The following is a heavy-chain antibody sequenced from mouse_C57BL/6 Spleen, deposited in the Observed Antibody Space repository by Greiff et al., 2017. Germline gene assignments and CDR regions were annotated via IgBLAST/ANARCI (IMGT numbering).Heavy chain of an antibody. J-gene: IGHJ4*01. Sequence: QVQLQQPGAELVRPGSSVKLSCKASGYTFTSYWMHWVKQRPIQGLEWIGNIDPSDSETHYNQKFKDKATLTVDKSSSTAYMQLSSLTAEDSAVYYCARTRLRWMDYWGQGTSVTVSS. CDR2: IDPSDSET. CDR3: ARTRLRWMDY. V-gene: IGHV1-52*01. CDR1: GYTFTSYW. D-gene: IGHD3-2*02.